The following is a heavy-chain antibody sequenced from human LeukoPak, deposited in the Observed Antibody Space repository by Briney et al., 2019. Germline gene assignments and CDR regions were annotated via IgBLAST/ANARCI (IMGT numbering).Heavy chain of an antibody. CDR3: AGSSGYYHLDY. CDR1: GASISSFY. V-gene: IGHV4-59*01. J-gene: IGHJ4*02. CDR2: YSGSS. D-gene: IGHD3-22*01. Sequence: SETLSLTCNVSGASISSFYWTWIRQPPGKELEWIGYSGSSDYNPSLKSRVIISIDTSKYHVSLNVSSVTAADTAVYYCAGSSGYYHLDYWGQGVPVIVSS.